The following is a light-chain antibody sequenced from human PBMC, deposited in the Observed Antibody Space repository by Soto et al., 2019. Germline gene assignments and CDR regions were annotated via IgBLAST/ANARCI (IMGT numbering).Light chain of an antibody. CDR1: ELITNR. J-gene: IGKJ1*01. CDR3: QHSGGMWT. V-gene: IGKV1-5*01. CDR2: DAS. Sequence: DIQMTQSPSTLSASVGDRVTITCRSSELITNRLAWYQQKPGKAPKVLIYDASNLESGVPSRFSGFRSGTEFTLTISSLQPADFATYYCQHSGGMWTFGKGTKV.